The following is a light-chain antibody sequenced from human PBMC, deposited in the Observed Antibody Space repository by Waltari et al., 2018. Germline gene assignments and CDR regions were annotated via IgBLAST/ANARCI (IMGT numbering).Light chain of an antibody. J-gene: IGLJ1*01. CDR1: KLGDKY. CDR2: EDS. Sequence: SYELTQPPSVPVSPGQTASITCSGDKLGDKYACWYQQKPGQSPVLVIYEDSKRPSGIPERFSGYNSGNTATLTIGGTQAMDEADYYCQAWDSSTYVFGTGTKVTVL. CDR3: QAWDSSTYV. V-gene: IGLV3-1*01.